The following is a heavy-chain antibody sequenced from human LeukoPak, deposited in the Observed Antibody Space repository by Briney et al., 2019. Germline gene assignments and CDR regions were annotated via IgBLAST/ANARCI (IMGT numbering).Heavy chain of an antibody. J-gene: IGHJ4*02. CDR1: GFTVSSNY. CDR3: AKDTTVIVVVTH. Sequence: GGSLRLSCAASGFTVSSNYMSWVRQAPGKGLEWVSAISGSGGSTYYADSVKGRFTISRDNSKNTLYLQMNSLRAEDAAVYYCAKDTTVIVVVTHWGQGTLVTVSS. V-gene: IGHV3-23*01. CDR2: ISGSGGST. D-gene: IGHD2-21*02.